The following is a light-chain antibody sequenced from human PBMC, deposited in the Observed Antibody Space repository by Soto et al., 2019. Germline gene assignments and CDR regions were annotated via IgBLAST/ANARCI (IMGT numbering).Light chain of an antibody. V-gene: IGKV3-11*01. CDR2: DAS. CDR3: QQRINWPPSIT. J-gene: IGKJ5*01. CDR1: QSVTTF. Sequence: DIVLTQSPATLSLSPGDRATLSCRASQSVTTFLAWYQQQPGQAPRLLIYDASDRAPGIPARFSGSGSATDFTLTINNLEPEDFAVYYCQQRINWPPSITFGQGTRLEIK.